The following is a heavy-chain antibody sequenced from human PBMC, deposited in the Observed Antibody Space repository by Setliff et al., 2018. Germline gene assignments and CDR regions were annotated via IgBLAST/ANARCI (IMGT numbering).Heavy chain of an antibody. Sequence: GASVKVSCKASGGTFSSYGISWVRQAPGQGLEWMGGTIPIFGSTNYAQKFQDRVTIITDESTSTAYMELRSLRTEDTAVYYCAREGVDTRSSTEYRNPMDVWGKGTTVTVSS. CDR3: AREGVDTRSSTEYRNPMDV. J-gene: IGHJ6*03. CDR2: TIPIFGST. D-gene: IGHD5-18*01. CDR1: GGTFSSYG. V-gene: IGHV1-69*05.